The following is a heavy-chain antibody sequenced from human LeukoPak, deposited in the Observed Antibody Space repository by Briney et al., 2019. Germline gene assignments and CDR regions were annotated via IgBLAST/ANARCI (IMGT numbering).Heavy chain of an antibody. CDR1: GYSISSGYY. V-gene: IGHV4-38-2*02. Sequence: SETLSLTCTVSGYSISSGYYWGWIRQPPGKGLEWIGSIYHSGSTYYNPSLKSRVTISVDTSKNQFSLKLSSVTAADTAVYYCAAGSSSGEYYDYYYYRDVWGKGTTVTVSS. CDR3: AAGSSSGEYYDYYYYRDV. J-gene: IGHJ6*03. D-gene: IGHD6-6*01. CDR2: IYHSGST.